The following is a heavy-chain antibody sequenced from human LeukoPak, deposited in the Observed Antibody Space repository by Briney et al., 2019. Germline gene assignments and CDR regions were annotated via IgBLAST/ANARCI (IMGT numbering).Heavy chain of an antibody. V-gene: IGHV3-7*04. Sequence: PGGSLRLSCAASGFTFSNYWMSWVRQAPGKGLEWVANINQDGSEKYSVDSVKGRFTISRDNAKNSLYLQTNSLRAEDTAVYYCARAYYFDSRNYYNPTSSFDYWGQGTLVTVSS. D-gene: IGHD3-10*01. CDR1: GFTFSNYW. CDR2: INQDGSEK. CDR3: ARAYYFDSRNYYNPTSSFDY. J-gene: IGHJ4*02.